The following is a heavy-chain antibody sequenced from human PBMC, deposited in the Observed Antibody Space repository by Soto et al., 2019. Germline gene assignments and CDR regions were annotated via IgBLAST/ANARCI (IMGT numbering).Heavy chain of an antibody. CDR1: GGSISSYY. CDR3: AGYRRRSSSGV. J-gene: IGHJ4*02. CDR2: IYYSGST. D-gene: IGHD6-13*01. Sequence: QVQLLESGPGLVKTSETQSLTCTVSGGSISSYYWSWIRQPPGKGLEWIGYIYYSGSTNYNPSLKSRVTISVDTSKNQFSLKLSSLTAADTAVFYCAGYRRRSSSGVWGQGTLVTVSS. V-gene: IGHV4-59*08.